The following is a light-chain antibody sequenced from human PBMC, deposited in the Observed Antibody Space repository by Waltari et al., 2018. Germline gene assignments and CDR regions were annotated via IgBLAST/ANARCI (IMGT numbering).Light chain of an antibody. CDR1: TTNIGSNS. V-gene: IGLV1-47*01. Sequence: QSVLTQPPSASGTPGQRVTISCSGSTTNIGSNSVHWYQQLPGAAPKLLIYRNDQLPSGVPDRFSGSKTGTSASLAISGLRSEDEADYYCAAWDDSLRGFIMFGGGTKLTVL. J-gene: IGLJ3*02. CDR3: AAWDDSLRGFIM. CDR2: RND.